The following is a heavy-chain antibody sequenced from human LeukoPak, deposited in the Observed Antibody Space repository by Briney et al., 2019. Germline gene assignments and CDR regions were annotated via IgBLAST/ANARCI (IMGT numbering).Heavy chain of an antibody. Sequence: GESLKISCKGSGYSFTSYWIGWVRQAPGKGLEGMGGFDPEDGETIYAQKFQGRVTMTEDTSTDTAYMELSSLRSEDTAVYYCANFRVLGAFDIWGQGTMVTVSS. CDR2: FDPEDGET. CDR1: GYSFTSYW. CDR3: ANFRVLGAFDI. D-gene: IGHD3-10*01. V-gene: IGHV1-24*01. J-gene: IGHJ3*02.